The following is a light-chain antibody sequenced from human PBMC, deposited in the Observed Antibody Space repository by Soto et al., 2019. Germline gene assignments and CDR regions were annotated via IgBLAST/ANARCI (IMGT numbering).Light chain of an antibody. Sequence: EIVLTQSPGTLSLSPGETATLSCRASQTVNSDYLAWFQQRPGQAPRLLIFATSRRATDIPDRFSGSGSGTDFILTISRVEPEDFAVYYCQQFGTSSLVTFGPGTKVDIK. J-gene: IGKJ3*01. CDR3: QQFGTSSLVT. CDR1: QTVNSDY. CDR2: ATS. V-gene: IGKV3-20*01.